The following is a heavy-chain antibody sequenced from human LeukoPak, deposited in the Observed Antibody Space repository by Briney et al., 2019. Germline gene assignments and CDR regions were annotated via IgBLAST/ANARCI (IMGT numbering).Heavy chain of an antibody. CDR1: GGSFSGYY. J-gene: IGHJ4*02. Sequence: PSETLSLTCAVYGGSFSGYYWSWIRQPPGKGLEWIGEINHSGSTNYNPSLKSRVTISVDTSKNQFSLKLSSVTAADTAVYYCARSHVDTATGEGTYYFDYWGQGTLVTVSS. V-gene: IGHV4-34*01. D-gene: IGHD5-18*01. CDR3: ARSHVDTATGEGTYYFDY. CDR2: INHSGST.